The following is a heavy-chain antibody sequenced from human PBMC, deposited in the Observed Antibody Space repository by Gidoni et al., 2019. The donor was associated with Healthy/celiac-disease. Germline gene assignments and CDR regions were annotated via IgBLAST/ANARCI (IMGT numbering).Heavy chain of an antibody. CDR2: IYYSGST. Sequence: QVQLQESGPGLVKPSQTLSLTCTVSGGSISSGGYYWSWIRQHPGKGLEWIGYIYYSGSTYYNPSLKSRVTISVDTSKNQFSLKLSSVTAADTAVYYCARTQVDFGVVPYYFDYWGQGTLVTVSS. CDR1: GGSISSGGYY. D-gene: IGHD3-3*01. V-gene: IGHV4-31*03. CDR3: ARTQVDFGVVPYYFDY. J-gene: IGHJ4*02.